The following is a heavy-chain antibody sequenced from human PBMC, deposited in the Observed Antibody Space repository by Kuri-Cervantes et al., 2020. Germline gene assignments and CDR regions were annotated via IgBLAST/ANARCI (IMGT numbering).Heavy chain of an antibody. V-gene: IGHV1-69*04. Sequence: SVKVSCKAFGYTFTGYYMHWVRQAPGQGLEWMGRIIPILGIANYAQKFQGRVTITADKSTSTAYMELSSLRSEDTAVYYCARDVSAIAVDWFDPWGQGTLVTVSS. CDR1: GYTFTGYY. CDR2: IIPILGIA. D-gene: IGHD6-19*01. J-gene: IGHJ5*02. CDR3: ARDVSAIAVDWFDP.